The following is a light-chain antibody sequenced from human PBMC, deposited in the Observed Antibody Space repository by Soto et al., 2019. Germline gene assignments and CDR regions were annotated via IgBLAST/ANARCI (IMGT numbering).Light chain of an antibody. V-gene: IGKV3-20*01. CDR1: QSVSNN. CDR2: GAS. Sequence: EIVMPQSPATLSVSPGESATLSCRASQSVSNNLAWYQQKPGQAPRLLIYGASTRATGIPDRFSGSGSGTDFTLTISRLEPEDFAVYYCQQYGSSPPITFGQGTRLEIK. J-gene: IGKJ5*01. CDR3: QQYGSSPPIT.